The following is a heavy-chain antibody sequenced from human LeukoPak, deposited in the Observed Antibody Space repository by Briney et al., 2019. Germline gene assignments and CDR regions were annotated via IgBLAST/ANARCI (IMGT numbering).Heavy chain of an antibody. CDR1: GFTFDDYW. J-gene: IGHJ4*02. D-gene: IGHD6-13*01. V-gene: IGHV3-23*01. CDR3: ARETDSTLFDY. CDR2: ISGSGGST. Sequence: GGSLRLSCGASGFTFDDYWMSWVRQAPGKGLEWVSAISGSGGSTYYADSVKGRFTISRDNAKNSLYLQMNSLRAEDTAVYYCARETDSTLFDYWGQGTLVTVSS.